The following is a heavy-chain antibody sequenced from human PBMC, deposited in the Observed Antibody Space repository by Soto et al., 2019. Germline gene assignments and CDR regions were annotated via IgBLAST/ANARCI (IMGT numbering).Heavy chain of an antibody. Sequence: GGSLRLSCATSGFSFNDYAMYWVRQASGQGLEWVAIISSDGHHQFYLDNLRGRFTVSRDNSKNTLYLQMNSLRPEDTAVYYCSRGTYYPQSSGLHADYWGPGTVVTVSS. D-gene: IGHD3-22*01. CDR2: ISSDGHHQ. CDR3: SRGTYYPQSSGLHADY. CDR1: GFSFNDYA. J-gene: IGHJ4*02. V-gene: IGHV3-30*03.